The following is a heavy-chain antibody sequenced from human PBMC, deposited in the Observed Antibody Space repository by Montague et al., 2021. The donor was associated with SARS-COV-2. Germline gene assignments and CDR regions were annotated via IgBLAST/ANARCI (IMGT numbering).Heavy chain of an antibody. Sequence: PALVKPTQTLTLTCTFSGFSLSTSGMCVSWIRQPPGKALEWLALIDWDDDKYYSTSLKTRLTISKDTSKNQVVLTMTNMDPVHTATYYCARTHYDILTVSGYYGMDVWGQGTTVTVSS. CDR2: IDWDDDK. CDR3: ARTHYDILTVSGYYGMDV. D-gene: IGHD3-9*01. V-gene: IGHV2-70*01. CDR1: GFSLSTSGMC. J-gene: IGHJ6*02.